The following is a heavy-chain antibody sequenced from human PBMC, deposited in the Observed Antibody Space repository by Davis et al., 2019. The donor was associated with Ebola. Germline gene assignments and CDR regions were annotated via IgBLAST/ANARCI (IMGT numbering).Heavy chain of an antibody. CDR3: ARDLAAADGGC. Sequence: AASVKVSCKASGGTFSSYAISWVRQAPGQGLEWMGWISAYNGNTNYAQKLQGRVTMTTDTSTSTAYMELRSLRSDDTAVYYCARDLAAADGGCWGQGTLVTVSS. V-gene: IGHV1-18*01. D-gene: IGHD6-13*01. CDR2: ISAYNGNT. CDR1: GGTFSSYA. J-gene: IGHJ4*02.